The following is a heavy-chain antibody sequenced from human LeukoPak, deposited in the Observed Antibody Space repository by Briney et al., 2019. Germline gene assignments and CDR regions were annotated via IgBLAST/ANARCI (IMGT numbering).Heavy chain of an antibody. D-gene: IGHD3-3*01. V-gene: IGHV1-69*05. CDR3: ARVCRDDFYYYYYMDV. CDR2: IIPIFGTA. J-gene: IGHJ6*03. Sequence: ASVKVSCKASGGTFSSYAISWVRQAPGQGLEWMGGIIPIFGTANYAQKFQGRVTITTDESTSTAYMELSSLRSEDTAVYYCARVCRDDFYYYYYMDVWGKGTTVTVSS. CDR1: GGTFSSYA.